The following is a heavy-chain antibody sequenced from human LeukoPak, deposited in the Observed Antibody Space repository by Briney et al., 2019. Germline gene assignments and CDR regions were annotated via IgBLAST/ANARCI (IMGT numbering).Heavy chain of an antibody. V-gene: IGHV4-30-4*07. Sequence: NPSETLSLTCTVSGGSISSGGYSWSWIRQPPGKGLEWIGYIYYSGSTYYNPSLKSRVTISVDTSKNQFSLKLSSVTAADTAVYYCARDAYYGGNRISYYYMDVWGKGTTVTVSS. CDR2: IYYSGST. CDR3: ARDAYYGGNRISYYYMDV. D-gene: IGHD4-23*01. CDR1: GGSISSGGYS. J-gene: IGHJ6*03.